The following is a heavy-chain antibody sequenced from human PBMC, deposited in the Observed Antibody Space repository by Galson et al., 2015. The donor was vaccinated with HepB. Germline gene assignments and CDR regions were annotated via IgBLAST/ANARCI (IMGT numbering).Heavy chain of an antibody. CDR1: GGTFSSYA. V-gene: IGHV1-69*13. J-gene: IGHJ4*02. CDR2: IIPIFGTA. D-gene: IGHD1-20*01. Sequence: SVKVSCKASGGTFSSYAISWVRQAPGQGLEWMGGIIPIFGTANYAQKFQGRVTITADESTSTAYMELSSLRSEDTAVYYCASNSNYNWNADYWGQGTLVTVSS. CDR3: ASNSNYNWNADY.